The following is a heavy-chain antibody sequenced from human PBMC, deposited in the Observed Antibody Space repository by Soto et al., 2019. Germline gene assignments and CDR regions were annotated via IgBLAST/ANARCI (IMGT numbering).Heavy chain of an antibody. J-gene: IGHJ6*02. CDR2: INHSGST. CDR3: ARGLEIFLYGMDV. D-gene: IGHD1-1*01. Sequence: SETLSLTCAVYGGSFSGYYWSWIRQPPGKGLEWIGEINHSGSTNYNPSPKSRVTISVDTSKNQFSLKLSSVTAADTAVYYCARGLEIFLYGMDVWGQGTTVTAP. CDR1: GGSFSGYY. V-gene: IGHV4-34*01.